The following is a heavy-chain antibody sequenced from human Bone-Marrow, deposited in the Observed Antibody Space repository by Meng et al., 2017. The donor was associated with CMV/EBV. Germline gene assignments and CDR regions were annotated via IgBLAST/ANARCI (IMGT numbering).Heavy chain of an antibody. D-gene: IGHD1-1*01. J-gene: IGHJ6*02. CDR2: INPSGGST. Sequence: ASVKVSCKTSGYTFTSYDINWVRQATGQGLEWMGIINPSGGSTSYAQKFQGRVTMTRDTSTSTVYMELSSLRSDDTAVYYCARGWKGGRLEYGMDVWGQGTTVTVSS. CDR3: ARGWKGGRLEYGMDV. CDR1: GYTFTSYD. V-gene: IGHV1-46*01.